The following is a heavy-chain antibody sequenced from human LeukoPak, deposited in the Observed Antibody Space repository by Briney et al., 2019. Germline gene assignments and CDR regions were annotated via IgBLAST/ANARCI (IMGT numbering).Heavy chain of an antibody. J-gene: IGHJ4*02. D-gene: IGHD5-24*01. CDR3: AKWSRDGNHFDY. CDR1: GFIFDDYA. V-gene: IGHV3-9*01. Sequence: GGSLRLSCAASGFIFDDYAMHWVRQAPGKGLGWVSGISWNSGSIGYADSVKGRFTISRDNAKNSLYLQMNSLRAEDTALYYCAKWSRDGNHFDYWGQGTLVTVSS. CDR2: ISWNSGSI.